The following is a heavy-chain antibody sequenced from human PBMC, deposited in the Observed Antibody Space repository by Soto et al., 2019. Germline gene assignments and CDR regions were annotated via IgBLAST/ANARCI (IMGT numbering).Heavy chain of an antibody. V-gene: IGHV4-59*01. CDR1: GGSISSYY. D-gene: IGHD1-1*01. CDR2: IYYSGST. J-gene: IGHJ6*02. CDR3: ERDQLNTFYGMDV. Sequence: SETLSLTCTVSGGSISSYYWSWIRQPPGKGLEWIGYIYYSGSTNYNPSLKSRVTISVDTSKNQFSLKLSSVTAADKAVYYCERDQLNTFYGMDVWGQGTTVTVSS.